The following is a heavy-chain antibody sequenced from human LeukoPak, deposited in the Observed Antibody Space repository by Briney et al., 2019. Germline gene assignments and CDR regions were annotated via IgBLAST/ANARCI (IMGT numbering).Heavy chain of an antibody. CDR1: GFTFNSYW. V-gene: IGHV3-7*01. CDR3: ARENPFSSSSPMWY. J-gene: IGHJ4*02. Sequence: KPGGSLRLSCAASGFTFNSYWMSWVRQAPGKGLEWVANIRQDGSEKYYADSVRGRFTISRDNAKNSLYLQMNSLRVEDSAVYFCARENPFSSSSPMWYWGQRTLVTVPS. CDR2: IRQDGSEK. D-gene: IGHD6-6*01.